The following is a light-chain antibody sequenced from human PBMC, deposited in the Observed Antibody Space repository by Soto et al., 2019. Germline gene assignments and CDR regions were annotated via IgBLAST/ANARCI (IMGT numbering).Light chain of an antibody. V-gene: IGKV1-9*01. Sequence: DIPLTQSPSFLSASVGDRVTITCRASQDISPHLAWYQQKPGRAPKLLIFSASTLQSGVPSGFSGSGSGTEFTLTISSLQPEDFATYYCQQVKHYPLTFGGGTKVEIK. J-gene: IGKJ4*01. CDR2: SAS. CDR1: QDISPH. CDR3: QQVKHYPLT.